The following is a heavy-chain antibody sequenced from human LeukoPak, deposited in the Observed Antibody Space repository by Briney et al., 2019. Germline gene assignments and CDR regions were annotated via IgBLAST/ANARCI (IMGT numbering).Heavy chain of an antibody. CDR2: ISGSGGST. V-gene: IGHV3-23*01. Sequence: GSLRLSCAASGFTFSSYAMSWVRQAPGKGLEWVSAISGSGGSTYYADSVKGRFTISRDNSKNTLYLQVNSLRAEDTAVYYCAKDQFYSSGWTLFDYWGQGTLVTVSS. CDR1: GFTFSSYA. J-gene: IGHJ4*02. D-gene: IGHD6-19*01. CDR3: AKDQFYSSGWTLFDY.